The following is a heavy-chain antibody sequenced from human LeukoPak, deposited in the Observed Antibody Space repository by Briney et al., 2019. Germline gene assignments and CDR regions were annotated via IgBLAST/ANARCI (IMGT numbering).Heavy chain of an antibody. V-gene: IGHV3-48*03. Sequence: GGSLRLSCAASGFTFSNYEMNWVRQAPGKGLEWVAYISSSGSTIYYADPVKGRFTISRDNAKNSLYLQMNSLRAEDTAVYYCARVQYYYDSSGYYVYYFDYWGQGTLVTVPS. CDR1: GFTFSNYE. CDR2: ISSSGSTI. CDR3: ARVQYYYDSSGYYVYYFDY. D-gene: IGHD3-22*01. J-gene: IGHJ4*02.